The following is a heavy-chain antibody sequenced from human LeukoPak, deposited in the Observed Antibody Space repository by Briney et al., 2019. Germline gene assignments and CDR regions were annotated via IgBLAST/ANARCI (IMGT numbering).Heavy chain of an antibody. CDR2: ISAYNGNT. CDR3: ARGGLTTVTNFDY. Sequence: GASVKVSCKASGYTFTSYGISWVRQAAGQGVEGMGWISAYNGNTNYAQKLQGRVTTTTETSTSTAYMELRSLRSDDTAVYYCARGGLTTVTNFDYWGQRKLVTVSS. CDR1: GYTFTSYG. J-gene: IGHJ4*02. V-gene: IGHV1-18*01. D-gene: IGHD4-4*01.